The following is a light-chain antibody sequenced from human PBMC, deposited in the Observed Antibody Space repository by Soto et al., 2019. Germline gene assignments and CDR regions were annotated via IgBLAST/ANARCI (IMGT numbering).Light chain of an antibody. CDR2: RND. CDR1: NSRSGSNY. Sequence: QSVLPQPPSASGTPGQRVTISCSTSNSRSGSNYVYWYQQLPGTAPQLLIYRNDQRPSGVPARFSGSKSGTSASLAISGLRSEDEADYYCANWDDSMRVYVFGTGTKLTVL. V-gene: IGLV1-47*01. J-gene: IGLJ1*01. CDR3: ANWDDSMRVYV.